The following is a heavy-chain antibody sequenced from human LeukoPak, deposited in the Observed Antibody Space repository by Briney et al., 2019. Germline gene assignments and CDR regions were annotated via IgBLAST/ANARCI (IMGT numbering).Heavy chain of an antibody. Sequence: SETLSLTCTVSGVSIISSSYFWDWIRQPPGKGLEWIGSIHYSGSTYYNPSLKSRVTLSVDTSKNQFSLKLTSVTAADTAMYYCARHGIWSGSYPKYHFDYWGRGTLVTVSS. J-gene: IGHJ4*02. D-gene: IGHD1-26*01. CDR3: ARHGIWSGSYPKYHFDY. V-gene: IGHV4-39*01. CDR2: IHYSGST. CDR1: GVSIISSSYF.